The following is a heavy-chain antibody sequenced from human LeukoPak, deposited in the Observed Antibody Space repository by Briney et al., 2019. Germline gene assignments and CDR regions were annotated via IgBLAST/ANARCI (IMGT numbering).Heavy chain of an antibody. D-gene: IGHD4-17*01. V-gene: IGHV3-9*01. Sequence: PGGSLRLSCAASGFTFSSYAMSWVRQAPGKGLEWVSGISWNSGSIGYADSVKGRFTISRDNAKNSLYLQMNSLRAEDTALYYCAKAKGVTTFPFDYWGQGTLVTVSS. CDR1: GFTFSSYA. CDR3: AKAKGVTTFPFDY. CDR2: ISWNSGSI. J-gene: IGHJ4*02.